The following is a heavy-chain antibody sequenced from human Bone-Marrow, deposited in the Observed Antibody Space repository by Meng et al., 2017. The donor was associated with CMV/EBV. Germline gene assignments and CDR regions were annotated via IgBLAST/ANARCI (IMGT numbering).Heavy chain of an antibody. CDR2: IYYSGST. Sequence: SETLSLTCTVSGGSISRHYWSWIRQPPGKGLEWIGYIYYSGSTNYNPSLKSRVTISVDTSKNQCSLKMSSVTAADTAVYYCARGLGDSSSWYPTYYYHYYGMDVWGQGTTVTVYS. J-gene: IGHJ6*02. CDR1: GGSISRHY. D-gene: IGHD6-13*01. CDR3: ARGLGDSSSWYPTYYYHYYGMDV. V-gene: IGHV4-59*11.